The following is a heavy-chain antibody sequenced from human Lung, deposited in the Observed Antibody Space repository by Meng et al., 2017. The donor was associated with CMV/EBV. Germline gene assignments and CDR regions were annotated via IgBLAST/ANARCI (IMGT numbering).Heavy chain of an antibody. J-gene: IGHJ6*02. V-gene: IGHV3-7*01. D-gene: IGHD2-21*01. CDR3: VRYANSQYGMDV. CDR2: IKEDGSGQ. CDR1: GFTFTTFW. Sequence: AGSLRLXCAASGFTFTTFWMTWVRQAPGKGLEWVANIKEDGSGQWYVDSVKGRFTISRDNAKKSVYLQMNSLRAEDTAVYYCVRYANSQYGMDVWGQGTTVTVSS.